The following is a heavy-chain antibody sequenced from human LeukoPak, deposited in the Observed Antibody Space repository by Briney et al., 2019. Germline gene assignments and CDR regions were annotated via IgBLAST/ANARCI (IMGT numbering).Heavy chain of an antibody. CDR2: IKQDGSEK. V-gene: IGHV3-7*01. CDR3: ARDYDFWSGYYKSGDYFDY. CDR1: GFTFSSSW. D-gene: IGHD3-3*01. Sequence: GGSLRLSCAASGFTFSSSWMSWVRQAPGKGLEWVANIKQDGSEKYYVDSVKGRFTISRDNAKNSLYLQMNSLRVEDTAVYYCARDYDFWSGYYKSGDYFDYWGQGTLVTVSS. J-gene: IGHJ4*02.